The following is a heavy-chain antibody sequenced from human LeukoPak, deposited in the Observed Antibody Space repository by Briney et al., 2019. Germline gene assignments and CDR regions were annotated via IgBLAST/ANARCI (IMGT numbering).Heavy chain of an antibody. CDR3: ARIDYGGNSQTYYFDS. D-gene: IGHD4-23*01. V-gene: IGHV1-2*02. J-gene: IGHJ4*02. CDR2: ILPNSGDT. Sequence: ASVKVSCKASGYTFTGYYIHWVRQAPGQGLEWMGWILPNSGDTNYAQRFQGRVTMTRDTSISTAYMELSRLKSDDTAMYHCARIDYGGNSQTYYFDSWGQGTLVTASS. CDR1: GYTFTGYY.